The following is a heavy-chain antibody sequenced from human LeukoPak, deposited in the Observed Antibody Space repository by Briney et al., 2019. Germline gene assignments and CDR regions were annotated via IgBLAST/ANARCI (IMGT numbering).Heavy chain of an antibody. D-gene: IGHD6-19*01. CDR3: AKDRPTGGAVAGKIDY. CDR1: GLAFSSYG. J-gene: IGHJ4*02. V-gene: IGHV3-30*02. CDR2: IRYDGSNK. Sequence: GGSLRLSCAASGLAFSSYGMHWVRQAPGKGLEWVAFIRYDGSNKYYADSVKGRFTISRDNSKNTLYLQMNSLRAEDTAVYYCAKDRPTGGAVAGKIDYWGQGTLVTVSS.